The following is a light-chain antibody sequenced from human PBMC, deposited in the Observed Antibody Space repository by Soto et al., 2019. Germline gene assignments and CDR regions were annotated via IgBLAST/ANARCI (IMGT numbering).Light chain of an antibody. V-gene: IGKV3-15*01. CDR2: GAS. Sequence: EIVMTQSPATLSVSPGERATLSCRASQSVSSNLAWYQQKPGQAPRLLIYGASTRATGIPARFSGSGSGTEFTLTISSLQSEDFAVYICRQYNTWPFTFGPGTKVDIK. CDR1: QSVSSN. J-gene: IGKJ3*01. CDR3: RQYNTWPFT.